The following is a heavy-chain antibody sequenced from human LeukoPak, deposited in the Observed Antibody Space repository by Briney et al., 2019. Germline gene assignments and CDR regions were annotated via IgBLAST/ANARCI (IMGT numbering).Heavy chain of an antibody. CDR1: VYTLIELS. Sequence: AAVKVSCKVSVYTLIELSMRCVRQAPGEGREWMGGFYPEDGETIYAQKFQGSVTMNEDTSTDKAYMELSSLRSEDTAVYYCATVSALWFGEFGDFDYWGQGNLVTVSS. CDR3: ATVSALWFGEFGDFDY. J-gene: IGHJ4*02. V-gene: IGHV1-24*01. D-gene: IGHD3-10*01. CDR2: FYPEDGET.